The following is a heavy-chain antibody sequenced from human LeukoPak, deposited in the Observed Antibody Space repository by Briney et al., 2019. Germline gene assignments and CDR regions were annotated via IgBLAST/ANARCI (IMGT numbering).Heavy chain of an antibody. CDR2: IYPGDSDT. D-gene: IGHD2-2*01. Sequence: GESLKISCKGSGYSFTSYWIDWVRQMPGKGLEWMGIIYPGDSDTRYSPSFQGQVTISADKSISTAYLQWSSLKASDTAMYYRARQAYSSRWTGDYWGQGTQVTVSS. CDR3: ARQAYSSRWTGDY. J-gene: IGHJ4*02. CDR1: GYSFTSYW. V-gene: IGHV5-51*01.